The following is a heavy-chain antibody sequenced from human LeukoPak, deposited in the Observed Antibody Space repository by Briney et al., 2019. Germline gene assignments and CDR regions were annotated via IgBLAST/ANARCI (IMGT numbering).Heavy chain of an antibody. V-gene: IGHV3-23*01. J-gene: IGHJ4*02. Sequence: GGSLRLSCAASGFTFNNYAMNWVRQAPGKGLEWVSSISGSGDSTYNADFVKGRFTISRDNSNKKLYLQMNSLRAEDTAVYYCAKGEAYCGGDCYVLGSFDYWGQGSLVTVSS. CDR3: AKGEAYCGGDCYVLGSFDY. D-gene: IGHD2-21*01. CDR1: GFTFNNYA. CDR2: ISGSGDST.